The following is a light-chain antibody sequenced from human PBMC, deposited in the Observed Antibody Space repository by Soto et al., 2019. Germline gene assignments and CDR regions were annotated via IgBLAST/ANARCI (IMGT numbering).Light chain of an antibody. CDR2: GAS. Sequence: EGMLTQSPGTLSLSPGEGAILSCRSSQSVIRNYLAWYQKKPGQAPRHLLYGASSRATGIPDRFSGSGSGTGCTLTISRLEPEDFAVYYCQKYDTSPYDFGQGTKLEI. V-gene: IGKV3-20*01. J-gene: IGKJ2*01. CDR3: QKYDTSPYD. CDR1: QSVIRNY.